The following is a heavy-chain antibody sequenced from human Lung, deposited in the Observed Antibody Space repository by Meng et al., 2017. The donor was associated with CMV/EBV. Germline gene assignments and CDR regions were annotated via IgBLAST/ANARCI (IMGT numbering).Heavy chain of an antibody. CDR3: ARDWECLDRSDVFDI. D-gene: IGHD3-9*01. Sequence: ASVKVSXKASGYTFSRYGISWVRQAPGQGLEWLGWVGGCDGDTNYAPELQGRVTMTTDTSTNTVYMELRSLRSDDTAVYYCARDWECLDRSDVFDIWGQGTMVTVSS. CDR1: GYTFSRYG. V-gene: IGHV1-18*01. CDR2: VGGCDGDT. J-gene: IGHJ3*02.